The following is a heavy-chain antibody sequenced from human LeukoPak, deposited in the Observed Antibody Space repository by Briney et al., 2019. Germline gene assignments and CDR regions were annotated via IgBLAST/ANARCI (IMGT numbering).Heavy chain of an antibody. V-gene: IGHV3-23*01. CDR1: GFTFSSYA. J-gene: IGHJ6*02. D-gene: IGHD6-13*01. Sequence: PGGSLRLSCAASGFTFSSYAMSWDRQAQGEGLEWVSAISCIGGSTYYADSVEGRFTIPRDNARNTLYLQINSLRAEDTAVYFCAKGSRGSSSWYSPYFYYYGMDVWGQGTTVTVFS. CDR3: AKGSRGSSSWYSPYFYYYGMDV. CDR2: ISCIGGST.